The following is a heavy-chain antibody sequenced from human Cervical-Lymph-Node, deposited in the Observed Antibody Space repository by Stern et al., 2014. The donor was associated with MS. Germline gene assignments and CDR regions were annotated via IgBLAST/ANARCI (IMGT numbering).Heavy chain of an antibody. CDR2: IFTLFGTT. Sequence: QLVQSGAEVKKPWTSMKVSCKASGGTFSSIDLSWVRQAPGQGLEWVGGIFTLFGTTNYAQKVQGRVTIVADESTNTVSMELSSLRPEDTAVYYCVRDQAGIAASWGQGTLVTVSS. V-gene: IGHV1-69*01. CDR3: VRDQAGIAAS. CDR1: GGTFSSID. D-gene: IGHD6-13*01. J-gene: IGHJ4*02.